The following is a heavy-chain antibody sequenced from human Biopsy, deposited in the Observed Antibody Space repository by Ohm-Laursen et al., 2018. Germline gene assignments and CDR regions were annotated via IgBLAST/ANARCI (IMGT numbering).Heavy chain of an antibody. J-gene: IGHJ4*02. Sequence: TLSLTCAVFGKTFSDYQWSWIRQPPGKGLEWIGQINQAGTTNYNPSLKSRVSISADASKYEFSLRLISVTAADTAVYLCGNEVHGRDYWGPGAQVTVSS. CDR1: GKTFSDYQ. CDR2: INQAGTT. CDR3: GNEVHGRDY. V-gene: IGHV4-34*08. D-gene: IGHD2-15*01.